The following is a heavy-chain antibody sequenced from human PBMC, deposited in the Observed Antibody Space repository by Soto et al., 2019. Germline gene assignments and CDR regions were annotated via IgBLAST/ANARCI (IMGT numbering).Heavy chain of an antibody. J-gene: IGHJ2*01. CDR1: GGSFKNYA. D-gene: IGHD7-27*01. CDR2: IIPIFGTA. CDR3: ARAMGWGSSGWYFDL. Sequence: SVKVSCKASGGSFKNYAITWVRQAPGQGLEWVGGIIPIFGTANYAQGFQGRLTITADESTSTAYMELRSLRSDDTAVYYCARAMGWGSSGWYFDLWGRGTLVTVSS. V-gene: IGHV1-69*13.